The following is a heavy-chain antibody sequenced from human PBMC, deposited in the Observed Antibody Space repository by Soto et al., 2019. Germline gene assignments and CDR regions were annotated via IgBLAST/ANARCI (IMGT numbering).Heavy chain of an antibody. D-gene: IGHD4-17*01. J-gene: IGHJ6*02. CDR2: IRSKAYGGTT. CDR3: TRDARSDYGDYYYYGMDV. V-gene: IGHV3-49*04. CDR1: GFTFGDYA. Sequence: ESGGGLVQPGRSLRLSCTASGFTFGDYAMSWVRQAPGKGLEWVGFIRSKAYGGTTEYAASVKGRFTISRDDSKSIAYLQMNSLKTEDTAVYYCTRDARSDYGDYYYYGMDVWGQGTTVTVSS.